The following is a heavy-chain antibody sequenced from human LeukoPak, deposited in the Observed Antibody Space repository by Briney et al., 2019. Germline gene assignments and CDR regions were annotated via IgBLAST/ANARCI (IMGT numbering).Heavy chain of an antibody. CDR3: AKSGYNRFDY. V-gene: IGHV3-23*01. D-gene: IGHD5-24*01. CDR2: ISGSGSAGST. CDR1: GFTFSRSA. J-gene: IGHJ4*02. Sequence: GGSLRLSCAASGFTFSRSAMSWVRQAPGKGLEWVSTISGSGSAGSTYYADSVKGRFTISRDNSKDTLYLQMNSLRAEDTAIYYCAKSGYNRFDYWGQGTLVTVSS.